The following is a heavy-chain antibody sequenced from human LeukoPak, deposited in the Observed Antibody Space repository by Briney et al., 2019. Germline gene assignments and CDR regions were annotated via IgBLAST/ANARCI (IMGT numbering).Heavy chain of an antibody. Sequence: GGSLRLSCAASGFTFSSYAMSWVRHAPGKGLEGVSAISGSGGSTYYADSVKGRFTISRDNSKNTLYLQMNSLRAEDTAVYYCAKDSRIAARPGAFDYWGQGTLVTVSS. CDR2: ISGSGGST. D-gene: IGHD6-6*01. CDR1: GFTFSSYA. CDR3: AKDSRIAARPGAFDY. V-gene: IGHV3-23*01. J-gene: IGHJ4*02.